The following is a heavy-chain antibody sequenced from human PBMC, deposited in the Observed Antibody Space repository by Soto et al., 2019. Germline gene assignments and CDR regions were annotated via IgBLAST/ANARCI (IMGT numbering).Heavy chain of an antibody. CDR3: ARSLPGTYGAFDL. V-gene: IGHV3-74*01. D-gene: IGHD1-7*01. CDR2: ISGDGSST. Sequence: EVQLVDSGGGLVQPGGSLRLSCAASEFTFRSYWMHWVRQSPGKGLVWVSRISGDGSSTNYADSVKGRFTISRDNAKNTVYLQSDRLRAEDTAVYYCARSLPGTYGAFDLWGQGTMVTVSS. CDR1: EFTFRSYW. J-gene: IGHJ3*01.